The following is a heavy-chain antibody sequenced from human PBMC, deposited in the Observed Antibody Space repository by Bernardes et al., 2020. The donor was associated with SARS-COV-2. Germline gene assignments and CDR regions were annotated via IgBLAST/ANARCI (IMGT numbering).Heavy chain of an antibody. Sequence: ASVKVSCKASGYMFTDYYIHWVRQAPGQGLEWMGWINPNGGGTHYAQRFQDWVTMTRDTSIKTAYMELSTLRSDDTAVYYCARDRRRAFDIWGQGTMVTVSS. CDR2: INPNGGGT. J-gene: IGHJ3*02. V-gene: IGHV1-2*04. CDR3: ARDRRRAFDI. CDR1: GYMFTDYY.